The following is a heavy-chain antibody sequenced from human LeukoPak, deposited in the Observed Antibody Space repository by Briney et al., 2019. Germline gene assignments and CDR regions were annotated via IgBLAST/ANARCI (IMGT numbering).Heavy chain of an antibody. V-gene: IGHV5-51*01. CDR2: IYPGDSDT. CDR3: ARRVVNNRNWYFDL. CDR1: GYSFTSYW. Sequence: GESLKISCKGSGYSFTSYWIVWVRQMLGKGLEWMGIIYPGDSDTRYSPSFQGQVTISADKSISTAYLQWSSLKASDTAMYYCARRVVNNRNWYFDLWGRGTLVTVSS. D-gene: IGHD4-23*01. J-gene: IGHJ2*01.